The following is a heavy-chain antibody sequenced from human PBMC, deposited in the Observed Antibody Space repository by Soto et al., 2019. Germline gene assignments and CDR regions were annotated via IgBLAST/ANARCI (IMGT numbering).Heavy chain of an antibody. CDR1: GGTFSSYA. CDR2: IIPIFGTA. CDR3: APYGGYDILTGYQENWFDP. Sequence: SVKVSCKASGGTFSSYAISWVRQAPGQGLEWMGGIIPIFGTANYAQKFQGRVTITADESTSTAYMELSSLRSEDTAVYYCAPYGGYDILTGYQENWFDPWGQGTLVTVSS. D-gene: IGHD3-9*01. V-gene: IGHV1-69*13. J-gene: IGHJ5*02.